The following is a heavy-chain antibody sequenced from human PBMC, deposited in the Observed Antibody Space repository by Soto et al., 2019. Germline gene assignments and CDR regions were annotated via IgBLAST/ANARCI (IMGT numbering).Heavy chain of an antibody. V-gene: IGHV4-59*08. Sequence: SETLSLTCTVSGGSISSYYWSWIRQPPGKGLEWIGYIYYSGSTNYNPSLKGRVTISVDTSKNQFSLKLSSVTAADTAVYYCARLYSSSWFSYFDYWGQGTLVTVSS. J-gene: IGHJ4*02. CDR1: GGSISSYY. D-gene: IGHD6-13*01. CDR3: ARLYSSSWFSYFDY. CDR2: IYYSGST.